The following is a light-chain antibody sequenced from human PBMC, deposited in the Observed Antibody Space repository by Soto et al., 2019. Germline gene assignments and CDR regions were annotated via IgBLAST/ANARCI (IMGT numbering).Light chain of an antibody. CDR3: TSWDGLLDGRV. Sequence: QSVLTQPPSASGTPGQRVTISCSGSSSNIGSNNVNWYQQLPGTAPKLLIYHTYQRPSGIPDRFSGSKSGTSASLDISGLQSEDEAYYYCTSWDGLLDGRVFGGGTKLTVL. CDR2: HTY. J-gene: IGLJ3*02. V-gene: IGLV1-44*01. CDR1: SSNIGSNN.